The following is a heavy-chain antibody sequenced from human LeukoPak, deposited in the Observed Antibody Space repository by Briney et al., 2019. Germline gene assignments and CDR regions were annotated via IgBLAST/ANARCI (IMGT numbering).Heavy chain of an antibody. V-gene: IGHV3-23*01. CDR2: ISSSGEYI. D-gene: IGHD6-13*01. CDR1: GFTFSTHS. J-gene: IGHJ4*02. CDR3: AKGLRSWYYFDY. Sequence: PGGSLRLSCGAFGFTFSTHSMSWVRQAPGKGLEWVSAISSSGEYIYYADSVKGRFTISRDNSKNTLYLQMNSLRAEDTAVYYCAKGLRSWYYFDYWGQGTLVTVSS.